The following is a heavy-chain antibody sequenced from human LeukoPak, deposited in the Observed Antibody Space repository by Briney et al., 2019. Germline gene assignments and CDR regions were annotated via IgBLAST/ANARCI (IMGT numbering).Heavy chain of an antibody. V-gene: IGHV1-69*05. CDR2: IIPLFSTA. CDR1: GCTFSCYA. Sequence: ASVKVSRKASGCTFSCYAISWVRQAPAQGLEWMGGIIPLFSTANYAQKFHRRVTNTTAESTSTAYMDLSSRRSEDTDGYYCARSPVADNLFDPWGQGTLVTVSS. J-gene: IGHJ5*02. D-gene: IGHD4-23*01. CDR3: ARSPVADNLFDP.